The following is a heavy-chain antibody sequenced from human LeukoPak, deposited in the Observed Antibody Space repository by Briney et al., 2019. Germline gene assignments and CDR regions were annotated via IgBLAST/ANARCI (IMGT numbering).Heavy chain of an antibody. J-gene: IGHJ4*02. D-gene: IGHD6-19*01. CDR1: GFTFSSYA. CDR2: ISDSGGST. V-gene: IGHV3-23*01. CDR3: AKMPVSYSSGWSTFDY. Sequence: GGSLRLSCAASGFTFSSYAMSWVRQTPGKGLEWVSGISDSGGSTYYADSVKGRFTISRDNSKNTLYLQMNSLRAEDTATYYCAKMPVSYSSGWSTFDYWGQGTLVTVSS.